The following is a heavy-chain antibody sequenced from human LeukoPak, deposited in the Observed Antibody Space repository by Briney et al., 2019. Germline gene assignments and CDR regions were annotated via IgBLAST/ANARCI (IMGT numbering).Heavy chain of an antibody. V-gene: IGHV1-2*02. J-gene: IGHJ4*02. Sequence: ASVKVSCKASGYTFTGYYMHWVRQALEQGFGWMGGFNPNIVGKNYAQKFQGRVTMTRDTSISTAYTELSRLRSDDTAVYYCARSPVREGTYYYDSSGYQRGFDYWGQGTLVTVSS. CDR1: GYTFTGYY. CDR2: FNPNIVGK. D-gene: IGHD3-22*01. CDR3: ARSPVREGTYYYDSSGYQRGFDY.